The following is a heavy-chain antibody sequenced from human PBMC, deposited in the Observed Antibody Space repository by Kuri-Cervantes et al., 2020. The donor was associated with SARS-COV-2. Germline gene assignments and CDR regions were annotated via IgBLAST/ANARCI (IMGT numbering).Heavy chain of an antibody. D-gene: IGHD3-10*01. J-gene: IGHJ5*02. CDR3: ARGTTPVYVSGPLWFHIDL. CDR1: GDSITIYY. Sequence: SETLSLTCTVSGDSITIYYWSWIRQSPGKGLEWIGYISETGGTNYNPSLKSRVTMSVDISKNQFSLKMNSVNAADTAVYYCARGTTPVYVSGPLWFHIDLWGQGTLVTVSS. CDR2: ISETGGT. V-gene: IGHV4-59*01.